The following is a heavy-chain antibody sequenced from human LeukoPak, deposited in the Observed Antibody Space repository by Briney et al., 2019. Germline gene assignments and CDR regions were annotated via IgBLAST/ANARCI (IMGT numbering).Heavy chain of an antibody. D-gene: IGHD3-10*01. CDR3: ARGKCYYGSGSYYYYMDV. J-gene: IGHJ6*03. CDR1: GGTFSSYT. V-gene: IGHV1-69*02. Sequence: GSSVKVSCKAPGGTFSSYTISWVRQAPGQGREWMGRLIPILGIANSAQKFQGRVKITAEKSTSTAYREVSSLRFEDTAVYYCARGKCYYGSGSYYYYMDVWGKGTTVTVSS. CDR2: LIPILGIA.